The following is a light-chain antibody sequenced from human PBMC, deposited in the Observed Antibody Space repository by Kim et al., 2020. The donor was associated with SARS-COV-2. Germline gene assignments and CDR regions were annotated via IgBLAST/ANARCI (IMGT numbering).Light chain of an antibody. CDR3: TSYATSSPWV. Sequence: QSALTQPASVSGSPGQSITISCTGTSSDIGGYNYVSWYRQHPGKAPKLIIYDVSSRPSGVSNRFSGSKSGNTASLTISGLQAVDEADYYCTSYATSSPWVFGGGTQLTVL. CDR1: SSDIGGYNY. V-gene: IGLV2-14*03. J-gene: IGLJ3*02. CDR2: DVS.